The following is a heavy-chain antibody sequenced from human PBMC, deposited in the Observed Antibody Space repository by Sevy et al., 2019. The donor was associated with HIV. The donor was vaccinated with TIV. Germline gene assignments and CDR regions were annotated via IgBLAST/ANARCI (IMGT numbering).Heavy chain of an antibody. CDR3: ASGGSGDVWNYGYYYYGMDV. CDR1: GDTFSTYD. V-gene: IGHV1-8*02. CDR2: MSPKSGST. D-gene: IGHD3-3*01. Sequence: ASVKVSCKASGDTFSTYDINWVRQAPGQGLEWMGWMSPKSGSTGFAQKFQGRLTMTRETSIKTAYMELSSLRSEDTAVYYCASGGSGDVWNYGYYYYGMDVWGQGTTVTVSS. J-gene: IGHJ6*02.